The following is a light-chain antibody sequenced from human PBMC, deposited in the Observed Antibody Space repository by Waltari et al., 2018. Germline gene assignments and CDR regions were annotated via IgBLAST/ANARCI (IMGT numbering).Light chain of an antibody. V-gene: IGKV3-20*01. Sequence: EIVLTQSPGTLSWSPGDRATLSCRASQSVDSDYLAWYQQKPGQAPRLLIYSTSSRAAGIPDRFSGSGSGTDFTLTISRLEPEDFAVYYCQQYVRSPETFGQGTKVEI. CDR2: STS. J-gene: IGKJ1*01. CDR3: QQYVRSPET. CDR1: QSVDSDY.